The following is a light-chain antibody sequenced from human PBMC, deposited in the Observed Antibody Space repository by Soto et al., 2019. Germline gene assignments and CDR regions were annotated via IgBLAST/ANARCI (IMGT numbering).Light chain of an antibody. Sequence: EIVLTQSPGTLSLSRVERATLSCRASQSVGSDLAWYQQQPGQAPRVVIYDIFTRATGVPTRISGSGSGTEFPLTIITRQSADFAVYSCQQYNRWPLTFGGGTKVDIK. CDR3: QQYNRWPLT. CDR1: QSVGSD. J-gene: IGKJ4*01. CDR2: DIF. V-gene: IGKV3D-15*01.